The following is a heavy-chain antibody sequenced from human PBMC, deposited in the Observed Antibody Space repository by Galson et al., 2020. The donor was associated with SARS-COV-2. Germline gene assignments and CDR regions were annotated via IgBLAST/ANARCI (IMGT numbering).Heavy chain of an antibody. Sequence: SETLSLTCTVSYDSISNYYWSWIRRPVGKGLEWIGRIRGSGSTHYNPSLKGRVTMSVDTSKNQFSLKVTSVTAADTAVYFCARDPETGSRPGWFDSWGQGSLVTVSS. CDR3: ARDPETGSRPGWFDS. V-gene: IGHV4-4*07. J-gene: IGHJ5*01. CDR2: IRGSGST. CDR1: YDSISNYY. D-gene: IGHD6-6*01.